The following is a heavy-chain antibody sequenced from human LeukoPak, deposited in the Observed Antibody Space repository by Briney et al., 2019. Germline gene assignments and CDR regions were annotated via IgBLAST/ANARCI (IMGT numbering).Heavy chain of an antibody. V-gene: IGHV1-69*13. D-gene: IGHD3-10*01. CDR3: ARREITMVRGVIKEKNWFDP. Sequence: SVKVSCKASGGTFSSYGISWVRQAPGQGLEWMGGIIPIFGTANYAQKFQGRVTITADESTSTAYMELSSLRSEDTAVYYCARREITMVRGVIKEKNWFDPWGQGTLVAVSS. J-gene: IGHJ5*02. CDR2: IIPIFGTA. CDR1: GGTFSSYG.